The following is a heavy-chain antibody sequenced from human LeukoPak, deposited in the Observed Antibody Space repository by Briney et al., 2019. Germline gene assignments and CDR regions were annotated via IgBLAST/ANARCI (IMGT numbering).Heavy chain of an antibody. V-gene: IGHV3-48*01. Sequence: GGSLRLSCAASGFTFSSYSMNWVRQAPGKGLEWVSCISSSSSTIYYADSVKGRFTISRDNAKNSLYLQMNSLRAEDTAVYYCARVGKMATGGLDYWGQGTLVTVSS. CDR2: ISSSSSTI. J-gene: IGHJ4*02. CDR1: GFTFSSYS. CDR3: ARVGKMATGGLDY. D-gene: IGHD5-24*01.